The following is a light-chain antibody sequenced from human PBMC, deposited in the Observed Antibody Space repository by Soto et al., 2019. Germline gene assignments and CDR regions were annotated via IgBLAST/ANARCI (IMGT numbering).Light chain of an antibody. Sequence: EIVLTQSPATLSLSPGERATLSCRASQSVSSYLAWYQQKPGQAPGLLIYDTYTRASGVPDRFSGSGSGTEFTLTISRLEPEDFAVYYCQQYGTSPQTFGQGTKVDIK. CDR3: QQYGTSPQT. CDR2: DTY. V-gene: IGKV3-20*01. J-gene: IGKJ1*01. CDR1: QSVSSY.